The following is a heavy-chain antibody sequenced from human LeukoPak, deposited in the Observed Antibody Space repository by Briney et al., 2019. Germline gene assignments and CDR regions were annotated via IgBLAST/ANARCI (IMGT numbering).Heavy chain of an antibody. D-gene: IGHD5-18*01. V-gene: IGHV4-39*01. Sequence: PSETLSLTCTVSGGSISSSSYYWGWIRQPPGKGLEWIGSIYYSGSTYYNPSLKSRVTISVDTSKSQFSLKLSSVTAADTAVYYCARRIQLWSYYFDYWGQGTLVTVSS. CDR2: IYYSGST. J-gene: IGHJ4*02. CDR3: ARRIQLWSYYFDY. CDR1: GGSISSSSYY.